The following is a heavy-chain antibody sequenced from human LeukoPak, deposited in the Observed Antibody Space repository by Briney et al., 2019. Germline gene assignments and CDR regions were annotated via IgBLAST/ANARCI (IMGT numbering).Heavy chain of an antibody. V-gene: IGHV4-31*03. CDR1: GGSISSGGYY. D-gene: IGHD3-16*01. CDR2: IYYSGST. Sequence: SQTLSLTCTVSGGSISSGGYYWSWIRQHPGKGLEWIGYIYYSGSTYYNPSLKSRVTISVDTSKNQFSLKLSSVTAADTAVYYCARKMFGPETYSFDYWGQGTLVTVSS. J-gene: IGHJ4*02. CDR3: ARKMFGPETYSFDY.